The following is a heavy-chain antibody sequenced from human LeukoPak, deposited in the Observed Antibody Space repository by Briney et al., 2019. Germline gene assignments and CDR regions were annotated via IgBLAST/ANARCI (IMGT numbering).Heavy chain of an antibody. CDR2: ISNDGSNK. V-gene: IGHV3-30*18. D-gene: IGHD6-19*01. Sequence: PGGSLRLSCEASGFTFSGYDMHWVHQAPGKGLEWVAFISNDGSNKYHADSVKDRFTISRDNSKSTLYLQMNSLRGEDTAVYYCAKALYSRAWNKWGQGTLVTVSS. CDR1: GFTFSGYD. J-gene: IGHJ4*02. CDR3: AKALYSRAWNK.